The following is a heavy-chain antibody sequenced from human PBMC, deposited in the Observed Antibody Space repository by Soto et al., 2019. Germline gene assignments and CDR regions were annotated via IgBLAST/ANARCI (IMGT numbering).Heavy chain of an antibody. V-gene: IGHV3-48*03. CDR3: ARGDCKTSCYIGF. CDR2: ITSSGGAT. D-gene: IGHD2-2*02. Sequence: EVQLVESGGGLVQPGGSLRLSCAASGFGFSNYEMNWVRQAPGKGLEWVSYITSSGGATMYADSVKGRFTISRDNAKDSLYLQMNSLRVEDTAVYDCARGDCKTSCYIGFWGQGALVTVSS. J-gene: IGHJ4*02. CDR1: GFGFSNYE.